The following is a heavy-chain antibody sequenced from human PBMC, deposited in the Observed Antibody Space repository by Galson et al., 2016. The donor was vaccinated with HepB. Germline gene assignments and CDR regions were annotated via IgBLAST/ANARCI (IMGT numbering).Heavy chain of an antibody. D-gene: IGHD1-7*01. CDR1: VESFSGFH. Sequence: ETLSLTCAVYVESFSGFHWSWIRQPPGKGLEWVGEINHSGTTNCNTSLKSRVTISVDTSKNQFSLKLTSVTAADTAIYYCARGRAGKTGTFYYFDYWGLGTLVTVSS. V-gene: IGHV4-34*01. CDR2: INHSGTT. CDR3: ARGRAGKTGTFYYFDY. J-gene: IGHJ4*02.